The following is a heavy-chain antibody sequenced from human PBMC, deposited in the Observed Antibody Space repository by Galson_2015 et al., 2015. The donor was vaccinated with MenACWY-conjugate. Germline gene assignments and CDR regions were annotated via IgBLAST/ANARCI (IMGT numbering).Heavy chain of an antibody. J-gene: IGHJ4*02. Sequence: SVKVSCKASEYTFTSFAIHWVRQAPGQRLEWMGWINAGTGGTKYSQKFQDRVTITSDTSAKTAFMEVRSLTSEDTAVYYCARSPRDYVSGSTSCFDYWGQGTLVTVSS. D-gene: IGHD3-16*01. CDR2: INAGTGGT. V-gene: IGHV1-3*01. CDR1: EYTFTSFA. CDR3: ARSPRDYVSGSTSCFDY.